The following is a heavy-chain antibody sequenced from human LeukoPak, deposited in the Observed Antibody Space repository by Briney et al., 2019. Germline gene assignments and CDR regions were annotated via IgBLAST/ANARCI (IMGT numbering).Heavy chain of an antibody. V-gene: IGHV4-31*03. Sequence: SETLSLTCTVSGGSISSGGYYWSWIRQHPGKGLEWIGYIYYSGSTYYNPPLKSRVTISVDTSKNQFSLKLSSVTAADTAVYYCATTSYDFWSGYYPQNNWFDPWGQGTLVTVSS. D-gene: IGHD3-3*01. CDR1: GGSISSGGYY. CDR2: IYYSGST. J-gene: IGHJ5*02. CDR3: ATTSYDFWSGYYPQNNWFDP.